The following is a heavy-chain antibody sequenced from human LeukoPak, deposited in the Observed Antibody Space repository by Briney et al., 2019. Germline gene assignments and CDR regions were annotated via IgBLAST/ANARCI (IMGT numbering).Heavy chain of an antibody. CDR1: RYTFSSYW. V-gene: IGHV3-7*01. CDR2: IKKDGSDK. CDR3: ARHLSGVTGYTYGRGIDY. Sequence: GGSLRLSCAASRYTFSSYWMSWVRQAPGKGLEWVANIKKDGSDKYYVDSVKGRFTISRDNAKTSLYLQMNSLRAEDTAVYSCARHLSGVTGYTYGRGIDYWGQGTLVTVSS. J-gene: IGHJ4*02. D-gene: IGHD5-18*01.